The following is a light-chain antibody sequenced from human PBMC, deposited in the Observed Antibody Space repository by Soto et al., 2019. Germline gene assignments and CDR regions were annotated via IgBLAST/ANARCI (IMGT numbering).Light chain of an antibody. V-gene: IGLV1-51*01. CDR3: GTWDNSRSAYV. CDR1: GSNIGNNF. Sequence: QSVLTQSPSVSAAPGQRVTISCSGSGSNIGNNFVSLYQQFPGTAPRLLIFDNNNRPSGIPDRFSGSKSGTSATLGITGLQTGDEADYYCGTWDNSRSAYVFGTGTKVTVL. CDR2: DNN. J-gene: IGLJ1*01.